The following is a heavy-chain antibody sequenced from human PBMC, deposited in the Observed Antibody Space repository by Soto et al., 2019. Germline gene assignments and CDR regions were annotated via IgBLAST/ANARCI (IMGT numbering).Heavy chain of an antibody. CDR1: GFTFSRYA. J-gene: IGHJ3*01. CDR2: LSVGGGSI. D-gene: IGHD1-26*01. Sequence: EVQLVESGGGLVQPRRSLRISCAASGFTFSRYAMNWVRQAPGKGLEWVSYLSVGGGSIFYADSVKGRFSISRDDAQNSVYLQMNTLRDEDTALYYCVRDDQWDFDVWGQGTMVFVSS. CDR3: VRDDQWDFDV. V-gene: IGHV3-48*02.